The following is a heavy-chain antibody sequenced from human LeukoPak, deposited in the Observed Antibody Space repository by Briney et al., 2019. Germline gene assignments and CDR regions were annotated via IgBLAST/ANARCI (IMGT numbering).Heavy chain of an antibody. V-gene: IGHV3-48*03. Sequence: GRSLRLSCAASGFTFTSYEMNWVRQAPGKGLDWVSYISSSDTTIYYADSVKGRFTISRDYAKNSMYLQMTSLRVEDTAVYYCARVTGGREVDYWGQGTLVTVSS. CDR2: ISSSDTTI. J-gene: IGHJ4*02. D-gene: IGHD5-24*01. CDR1: GFTFTSYE. CDR3: ARVTGGREVDY.